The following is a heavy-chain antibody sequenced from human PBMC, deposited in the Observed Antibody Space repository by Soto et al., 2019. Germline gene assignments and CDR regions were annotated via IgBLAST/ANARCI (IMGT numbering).Heavy chain of an antibody. Sequence: EVQLVETGGGLIQPGGSLRLSCAASGFNVSSNYMTWVRQAPGKGLEWVSIIYSGGSTYYADSVKGRFTISRDNSKNTLYLQMNSLRAEYTAVYYCARAVVGGTESEYFQHWGQGTQVTVST. D-gene: IGHD1-26*01. CDR1: GFNVSSNY. J-gene: IGHJ1*01. V-gene: IGHV3-53*02. CDR2: IYSGGST. CDR3: ARAVVGGTESEYFQH.